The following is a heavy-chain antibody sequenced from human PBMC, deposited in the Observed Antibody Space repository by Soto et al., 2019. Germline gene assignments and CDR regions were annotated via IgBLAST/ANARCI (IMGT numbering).Heavy chain of an antibody. CDR2: ISSSGSII. Sequence: GGSLRLSCAASGFTFSYYYMSWIRQSPGKGLEWVSYISSSGSIIYYADSVKGRFAISRDNAKNSLYLQMNSLRAEDTAVYYCARQGGGPGTAYDAFDIWGQGTMVTVSS. D-gene: IGHD1-1*01. CDR1: GFTFSYYY. V-gene: IGHV3-11*01. J-gene: IGHJ3*02. CDR3: ARQGGGPGTAYDAFDI.